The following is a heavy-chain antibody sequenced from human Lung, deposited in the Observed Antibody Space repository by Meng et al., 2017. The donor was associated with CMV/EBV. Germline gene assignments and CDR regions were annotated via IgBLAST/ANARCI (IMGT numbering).Heavy chain of an antibody. V-gene: IGHV3-11*01. CDR3: VRVDFKRIYNFWNGEGPRTYGMDV. CDR2: ISSSGTTI. Sequence: GESLKISCAASGFSFSDYYMSWIRQAPGKGLEWVSYISSSGTTIYYADSVKGRFTISRDNAENSLYLQVNSLRAEDTAVYYCVRVDFKRIYNFWNGEGPRTYGMDVWGQGTTVTVSS. D-gene: IGHD3-3*01. CDR1: GFSFSDYY. J-gene: IGHJ6*02.